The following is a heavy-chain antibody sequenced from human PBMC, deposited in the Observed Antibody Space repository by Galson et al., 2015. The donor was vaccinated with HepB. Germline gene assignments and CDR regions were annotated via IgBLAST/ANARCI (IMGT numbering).Heavy chain of an antibody. Sequence: SLRLSCAASDFSFDAYSMNWVRQAPGKGLEWVSSISSSSTYIYYADSVKGRFTISRDNAKNSLYLQMSTLRAEDTAVYYCARDALNWDFDLWGRGTLVTVSS. V-gene: IGHV3-21*01. CDR3: ARDALNWDFDL. CDR1: DFSFDAYS. J-gene: IGHJ2*01. CDR2: ISSSSTYI.